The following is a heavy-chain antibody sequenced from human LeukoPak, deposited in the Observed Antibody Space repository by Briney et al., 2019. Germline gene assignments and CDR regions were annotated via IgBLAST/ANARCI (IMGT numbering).Heavy chain of an antibody. CDR2: INHSGST. V-gene: IGHV4-34*01. J-gene: IGHJ4*02. D-gene: IGHD3-10*01. CDR1: GGSFSGYY. Sequence: PSETLSLTCAVYGGSFSGYYWSWIRQPPGKGLEWIGEINHSGSTNYNPSLKSRVTISVDTSKSQFSLKLRSVTAADTAVYYCARRYYFVSGSYYPFDFWGQGTLVTVSS. CDR3: ARRYYFVSGSYYPFDF.